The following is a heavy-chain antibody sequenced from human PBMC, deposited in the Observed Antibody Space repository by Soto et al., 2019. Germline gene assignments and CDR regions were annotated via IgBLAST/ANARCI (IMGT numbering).Heavy chain of an antibody. CDR3: ARDWGQQWLAYGLDV. CDR2: ISTYNGHT. CDR1: GYTFTNYG. Sequence: QVQLVQSGAEVKKLGASVKVYCKASGYTFTNYGISWVRQAPGQGLEWMGWISTYNGHTTSAQQLQGRLTMTTDTSTSTVSMELRSLRSDDAAVYFCARDWGQQWLAYGLDVWGQGTTVTVSS. D-gene: IGHD6-19*01. V-gene: IGHV1-18*01. J-gene: IGHJ6*02.